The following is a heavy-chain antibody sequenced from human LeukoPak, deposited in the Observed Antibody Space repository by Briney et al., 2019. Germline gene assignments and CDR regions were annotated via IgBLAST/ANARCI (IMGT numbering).Heavy chain of an antibody. V-gene: IGHV3-15*01. D-gene: IGHD6-19*01. Sequence: GGSLRLSCAASGFSFSNAWMSWVRQAPGKGLEWVGRITNKADGATTDHAAPVKGRFTISRDDSKNTLYLQMNSLKTEDTAVYYCSRGSGWLSVYWGQGTLVTVSS. CDR3: SRGSGWLSVY. J-gene: IGHJ4*02. CDR1: GFSFSNAW. CDR2: ITNKADGATT.